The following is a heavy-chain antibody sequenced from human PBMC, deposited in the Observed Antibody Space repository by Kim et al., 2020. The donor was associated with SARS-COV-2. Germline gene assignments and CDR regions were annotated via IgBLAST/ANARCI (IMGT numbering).Heavy chain of an antibody. J-gene: IGHJ6*01. V-gene: IGHV3-30-3*01. CDR3: ARVGHSIAARRRLHYYY. Sequence: GGSLRLSCAASGFTFSSYAMHWVRQAPGKGLEWVAVISYDGSNKYYADSVKGRFTISRDNSKNTLYLQMNSLRAEDTAVYYCARVGHSIAARRRLHYYY. CDR2: ISYDGSNK. CDR1: GFTFSSYA. D-gene: IGHD6-6*01.